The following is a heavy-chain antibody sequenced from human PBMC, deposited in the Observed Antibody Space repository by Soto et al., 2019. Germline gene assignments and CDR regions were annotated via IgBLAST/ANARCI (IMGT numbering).Heavy chain of an antibody. CDR1: GFSLSANTMC. CDR3: ARIRQYSLYEGYGMDV. V-gene: IGHV2-70*01. Sequence: SGPTLVKPTEPLTLTCTFSGFSLSANTMCVTWIRQPPGKALEWLALIDWEDDVYYNTSLRTRLTVSKGTSRNQVVLTMTNVDPVDTGTYYCARIRQYSLYEGYGMDVWGQGTTVTVSS. J-gene: IGHJ6*02. D-gene: IGHD2-21*01. CDR2: IDWEDDV.